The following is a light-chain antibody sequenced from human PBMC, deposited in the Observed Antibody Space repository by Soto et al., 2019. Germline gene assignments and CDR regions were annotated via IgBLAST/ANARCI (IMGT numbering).Light chain of an antibody. CDR1: SSDIGGYNF. CDR3: SSYAGTNNWGV. CDR2: EVN. Sequence: QSALTQPPSASGSPGQSVTISCTGTSSDIGGYNFVSWYQQHPGKAPKLIIYEVNKRPSGVPDRFSGSKSGNTASLTVSGLHADDEGDYYCSSYAGTNNWGVFGGGTKLTVL. V-gene: IGLV2-8*01. J-gene: IGLJ3*02.